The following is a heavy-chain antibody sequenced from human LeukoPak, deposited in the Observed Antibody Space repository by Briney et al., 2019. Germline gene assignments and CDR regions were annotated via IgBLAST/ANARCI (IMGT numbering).Heavy chain of an antibody. CDR3: ARDDDGMDV. J-gene: IGHJ6*02. V-gene: IGHV3-66*01. CDR2: IYGGGST. Sequence: PGGSLRLSCAASGFTVSSNYVSWVRQPPGKGLEWVSVIYGGGSTYYADSVKGRFTISRDDSKNTLYLQMNSLRAEDTAVYYCARDDDGMDVWGQGTTVTVSS. CDR1: GFTVSSNY.